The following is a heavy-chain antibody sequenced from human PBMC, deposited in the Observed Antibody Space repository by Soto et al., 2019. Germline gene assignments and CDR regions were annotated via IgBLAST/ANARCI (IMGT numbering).Heavy chain of an antibody. D-gene: IGHD3-9*01. J-gene: IGHJ6*02. CDR3: ARVGYYDILTGYYLNGMDV. CDR2: IYYSGST. CDR1: GGSISSGGYY. V-gene: IGHV4-31*03. Sequence: PSETLSLTCTVSGGSISSGGYYWSWIRQHPGKGLEWIGYIYYSGSTYYNPSLKSRVTISVDTSKNQFSLKLSSVTAADTAVYYCARVGYYDILTGYYLNGMDVWGQGTTVTVSS.